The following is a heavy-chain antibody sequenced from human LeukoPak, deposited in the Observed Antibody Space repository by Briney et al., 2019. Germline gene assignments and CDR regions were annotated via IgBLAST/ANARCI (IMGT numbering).Heavy chain of an antibody. CDR2: IKQDGSEK. Sequence: GGSLRLSCAAPGFTFSSYWMSWVRQAPGKGLEWVANIKQDGSEKYYVDSVKGQFTISRDNAKNSLYLQMNSLRAEDTAVYYCGRGDPDYWGQGTLVTVSS. V-gene: IGHV3-7*01. J-gene: IGHJ4*02. CDR3: GRGDPDY. CDR1: GFTFSSYW.